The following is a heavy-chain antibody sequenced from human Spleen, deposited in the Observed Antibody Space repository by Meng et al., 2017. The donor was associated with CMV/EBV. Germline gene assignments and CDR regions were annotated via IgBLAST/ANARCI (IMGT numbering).Heavy chain of an antibody. Sequence: ASVKVSCKASGYTFTSYYMHWVRQAPGQGLEWMGIINPSGGSTSYAQKFQGRVTMTRDTSTSTVYMELSSLRSEDTAVYYCARDSKGTQMGYGMDVWGQGTTVTVSS. CDR3: ARDSKGTQMGYGMDV. D-gene: IGHD5-24*01. CDR1: GYTFTSYY. CDR2: INPSGGST. J-gene: IGHJ6*02. V-gene: IGHV1-46*01.